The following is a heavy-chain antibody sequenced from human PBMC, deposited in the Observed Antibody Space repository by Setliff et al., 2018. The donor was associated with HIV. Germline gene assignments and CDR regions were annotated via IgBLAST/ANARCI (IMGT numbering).Heavy chain of an antibody. V-gene: IGHV3-30*02. CDR3: AKSFNSGPTNWNIDV. Sequence: PGGSLRLSCAASGFTFSDYGMHWVRQAPGKGLEWVAFIRYDGSNKYYVDSVKGRFTISRDNSKNTLYLQMNSLRSEDTAVYFCAKSFNSGPTNWNIDVWGTGTTVT. CDR2: IRYDGSNK. D-gene: IGHD1-20*01. CDR1: GFTFSDYG. J-gene: IGHJ6*03.